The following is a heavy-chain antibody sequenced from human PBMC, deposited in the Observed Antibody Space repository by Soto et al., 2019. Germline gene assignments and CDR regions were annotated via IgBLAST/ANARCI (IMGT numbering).Heavy chain of an antibody. J-gene: IGHJ4*02. CDR2: ISGSGGTT. V-gene: IGHV3-23*01. CDR3: AKGQRWLQFLVF. CDR1: GFTFSTSA. D-gene: IGHD5-12*01. Sequence: GGSLRLSCTASGFTFSTSAMNWVRQAPGKGLEWVSGISGSGGTTYYADSVKGRFTISRDNSKNTLYLQMNSLRAEDTAVYYCAKGQRWLQFLVFWGQGTLVTVSS.